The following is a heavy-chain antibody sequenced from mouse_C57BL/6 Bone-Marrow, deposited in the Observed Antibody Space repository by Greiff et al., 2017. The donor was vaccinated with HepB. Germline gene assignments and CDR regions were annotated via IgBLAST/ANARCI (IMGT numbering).Heavy chain of an antibody. J-gene: IGHJ2*01. V-gene: IGHV1-50*01. CDR1: GYTFTSYW. CDR2: IDPSDSYT. D-gene: IGHD2-3*01. Sequence: QVQLQQPGAELVKPGASVKLSCKASGYTFTSYWMQWVKQRPGQGLEWIGEIDPSDSYTNYNQKFKGKATLTVDTSSSTAYMQLSSLTSEDSAVYYCAGNGGYYDFDYWGQGTTLTVSS. CDR3: AGNGGYYDFDY.